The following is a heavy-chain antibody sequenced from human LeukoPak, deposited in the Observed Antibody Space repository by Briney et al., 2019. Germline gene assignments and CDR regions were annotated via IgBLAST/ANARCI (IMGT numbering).Heavy chain of an antibody. V-gene: IGHV4-31*03. J-gene: IGHJ4*02. CDR1: GGSISSTGYS. CDR2: IHYSGST. Sequence: PSETLSLTCTVSGGSISSTGYSWSWTRQLPGKAPEWIGYIHYSGSTYYNPSLKSRLTISIDTSNNQFSLNLTSVTAADTAVYYCARGRLREAFGYWGQGTLVTVSS. CDR3: ARGRLREAFGY.